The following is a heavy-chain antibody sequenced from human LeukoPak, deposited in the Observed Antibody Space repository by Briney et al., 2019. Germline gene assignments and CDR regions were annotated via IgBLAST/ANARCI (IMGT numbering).Heavy chain of an antibody. Sequence: ASVKVSCXASGYTFTSYGISWVRQAPGQGLEWMGWISGYNGNTNYAQKLQGRVTMTTDTSTSTAYMELRSLRSDDTAVYYCAREDRHMNWFDPWGQGTLVTVSS. CDR3: AREDRHMNWFDP. CDR1: GYTFTSYG. CDR2: ISGYNGNT. J-gene: IGHJ5*02. V-gene: IGHV1-18*01.